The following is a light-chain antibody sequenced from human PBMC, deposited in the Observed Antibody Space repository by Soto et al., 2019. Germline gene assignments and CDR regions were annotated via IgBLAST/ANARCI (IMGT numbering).Light chain of an antibody. Sequence: EIVLTQSPGTLSLSPGERATLSCRASQSVSSSYLAWYQQKPGQAPRLLIYGASTRATGVPVRFSGSGSETEFTLSISSLQSDDLAVYYCQQYTNWPYTFGQGTKLEIE. CDR2: GAS. CDR1: QSVSSSY. CDR3: QQYTNWPYT. V-gene: IGKV3-15*01. J-gene: IGKJ2*01.